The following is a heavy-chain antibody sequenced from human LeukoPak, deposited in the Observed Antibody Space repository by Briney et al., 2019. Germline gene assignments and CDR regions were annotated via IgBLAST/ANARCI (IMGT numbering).Heavy chain of an antibody. D-gene: IGHD3-16*02. CDR3: ARDGAYYDYVWGSYRYTGAFDI. CDR1: GFTFSSYE. Sequence: GGSLRLSCAPSGFTFSSYETNWVRQAPGKGVEGVSYIISSGRTIYYTYPEKGRFTISRDNAKNSLYLQMNSLRAEDTAVYYCARDGAYYDYVWGSYRYTGAFDIWGQGTMVTVSS. J-gene: IGHJ3*02. CDR2: IISSGRTI. V-gene: IGHV3-48*03.